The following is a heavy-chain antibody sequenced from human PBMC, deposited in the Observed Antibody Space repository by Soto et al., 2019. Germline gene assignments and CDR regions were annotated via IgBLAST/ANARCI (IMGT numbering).Heavy chain of an antibody. V-gene: IGHV5-51*01. CDR2: IYPGDSDT. Sequence: PGESLKISCKGSGYSFTSYWIGWVRQMPGKGLEWMGIIYPGDSDTRYSPSFQGQVTISADKSISTAYLQWSSLKASDTAMYYCASRTRIAVAGKVDYYYYYGMDVWGQGTTVTVSS. J-gene: IGHJ6*02. CDR3: ASRTRIAVAGKVDYYYYYGMDV. CDR1: GYSFTSYW. D-gene: IGHD6-19*01.